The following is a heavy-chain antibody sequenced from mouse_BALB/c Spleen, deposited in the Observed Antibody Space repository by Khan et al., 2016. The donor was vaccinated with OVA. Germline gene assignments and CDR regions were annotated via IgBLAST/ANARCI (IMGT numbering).Heavy chain of an antibody. CDR1: GYTFPNYW. J-gene: IGHJ3*01. Sequence: QVQLQQPGAELVRPGTSVKMSCKAVGYTFPNYWIGWVKQRPGHGLEWIGDIYPGDDYTKYNEKFKDKGKLTADTYSSTASITLSSLTAEDSAIYYCVRVGYDEFAYWGQGTLVTVSA. V-gene: IGHV1-63*02. CDR3: VRVGYDEFAY. CDR2: IYPGDDYT. D-gene: IGHD2-2*01.